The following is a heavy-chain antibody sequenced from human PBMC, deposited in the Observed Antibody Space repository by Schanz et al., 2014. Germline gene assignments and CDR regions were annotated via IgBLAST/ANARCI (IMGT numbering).Heavy chain of an antibody. CDR1: GFTFSSYG. CDR3: VREENYPSFLGYYYYMDV. J-gene: IGHJ6*03. CDR2: ISHDGNNK. V-gene: IGHV3-30*03. Sequence: QVQLVESGGGVAQPGRSLRLSCAASGFTFSSYGMHWVRQAPGKGLEWVAVISHDGNNKHYVDSVEGRFTISRDNSKSMLFLEMSSLRVEDTAVYYCVREENYPSFLGYYYYMDVWGKGTSVTVSS. D-gene: IGHD3-10*01.